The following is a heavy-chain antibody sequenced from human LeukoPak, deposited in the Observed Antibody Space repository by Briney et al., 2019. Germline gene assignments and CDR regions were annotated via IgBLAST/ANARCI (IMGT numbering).Heavy chain of an antibody. D-gene: IGHD3-22*01. Sequence: GGSLRLSCAASGFTFSSYGMHWVRQAPGKGLEWVAVISYDGSNKYYADSVKGRFTISRDNSKNTLYLQMNSLRAEDTAVYYCARVYYYDSSGYGYWGQGTLVTVSS. J-gene: IGHJ4*02. CDR1: GFTFSSYG. V-gene: IGHV3-30*03. CDR2: ISYDGSNK. CDR3: ARVYYYDSSGYGY.